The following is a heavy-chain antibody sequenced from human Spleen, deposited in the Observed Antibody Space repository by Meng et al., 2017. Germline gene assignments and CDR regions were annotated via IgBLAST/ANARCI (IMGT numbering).Heavy chain of an antibody. J-gene: IGHJ4*02. Sequence: VQLQEWGPGLVKPSQTLSLTCDVSGGSISSSYWWSWVRQPPGKGLEWIGEIYHSGSTNYHPSLKSRATISFDKSKKEVSLKLRSVTAADTAVYYCARLNVLPDYWGQGTLVTVSS. CDR2: IYHSGST. D-gene: IGHD3-16*01. V-gene: IGHV4-4*02. CDR1: GGSISSSYW. CDR3: ARLNVLPDY.